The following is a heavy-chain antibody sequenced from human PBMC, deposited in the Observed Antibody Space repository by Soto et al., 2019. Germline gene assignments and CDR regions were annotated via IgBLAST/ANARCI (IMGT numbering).Heavy chain of an antibody. CDR1: GFTFDNYA. CDR2: INWNGASA. J-gene: IGHJ4*01. D-gene: IGHD6-25*01. V-gene: IGHV3-20*04. Sequence: PGGSLRLSCTVSGFTFDNYAMSWVRQAPGKGLEWISGINWNGASAGYADSVKGRFTISRDNAKNSLYLQMNSLRAEDTALYYCARGLNKAALSFEYWGQGTLVTVPS. CDR3: ARGLNKAALSFEY.